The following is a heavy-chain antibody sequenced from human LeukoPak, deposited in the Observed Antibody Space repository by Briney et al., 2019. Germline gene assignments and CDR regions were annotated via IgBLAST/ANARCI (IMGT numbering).Heavy chain of an antibody. CDR2: INPSGGST. CDR3: AREPSYHASGSYNYMDV. D-gene: IGHD3-10*01. Sequence: ASVKVSCKASGYTFTSYDINWVRQAPGQGLEWMGIINPSGGSTNYAQKFQGRVTMTRDTSTTTVYMELSSLRSEDTAVYHCAREPSYHASGSYNYMDVWGKGTTVTVSS. CDR1: GYTFTSYD. V-gene: IGHV1-46*01. J-gene: IGHJ6*03.